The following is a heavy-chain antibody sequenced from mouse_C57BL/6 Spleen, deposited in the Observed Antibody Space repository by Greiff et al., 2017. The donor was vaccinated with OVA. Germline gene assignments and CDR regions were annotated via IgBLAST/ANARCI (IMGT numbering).Heavy chain of an antibody. CDR1: GFTFSDYY. CDR2: INYDGSST. CDR3: ARARALLWFYFDY. D-gene: IGHD2-2*01. V-gene: IGHV5-16*01. Sequence: EVMLVESEGGLVQPGSSMKLSCTASGFTFSDYYMAWVRQVPEKGLEWVANINYDGSSTYYLDSLKSRFIISRDNAKNILYLQMSSLKSEDTATYYCARARALLWFYFDYWGQGTTLTVSS. J-gene: IGHJ2*01.